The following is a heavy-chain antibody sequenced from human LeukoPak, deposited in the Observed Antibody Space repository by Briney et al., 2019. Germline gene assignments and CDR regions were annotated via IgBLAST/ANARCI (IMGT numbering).Heavy chain of an antibody. CDR2: INPNSGGT. CDR3: ARVQLCYYGSGSPCAFDI. V-gene: IGHV1-2*02. Sequence: ASVKVSCKASGYTFTGYYMHWVRQAPGQGLEWMGWINPNSGGTNYAQKFQGRVTMTRDTSISTAYMELSRLRSDDTAVYYCARVQLCYYGSGSPCAFDIWGQGTMVTASS. D-gene: IGHD3-10*01. CDR1: GYTFTGYY. J-gene: IGHJ3*02.